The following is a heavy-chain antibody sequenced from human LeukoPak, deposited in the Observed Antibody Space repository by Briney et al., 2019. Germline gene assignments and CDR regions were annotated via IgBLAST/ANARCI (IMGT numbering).Heavy chain of an antibody. Sequence: ASVKVSCKASGYSLTSYYIHWVRQAPGQGLEWMGIINPSGGSTTYAQKFQGRVTMTTDTSTSTVYMKLSGLRSEDTALYYCARDGRSSWFRGLDWFDPWGQGTLVTVSS. CDR3: ARDGRSSWFRGLDWFDP. J-gene: IGHJ5*02. D-gene: IGHD6-13*01. CDR1: GYSLTSYY. CDR2: INPSGGST. V-gene: IGHV1-46*01.